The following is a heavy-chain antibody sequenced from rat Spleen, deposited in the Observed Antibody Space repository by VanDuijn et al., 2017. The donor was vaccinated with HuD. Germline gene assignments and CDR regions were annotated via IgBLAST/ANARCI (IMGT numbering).Heavy chain of an antibody. D-gene: IGHD1-9*01. Sequence: EVQLVESGGALVQPGRSLKLSCAASGFTFSIYGMAWVRQTPTMGLEWVASISYDGSSTYYRDSVKGRFTISRDNGKSTLYLQMDSLRSEDTATYYCGRERHTTGIPSFAYWGQGTLVTVSS. J-gene: IGHJ3*01. V-gene: IGHV5-29*01. CDR1: GFTFSIYG. CDR2: ISYDGSST. CDR3: GRERHTTGIPSFAY.